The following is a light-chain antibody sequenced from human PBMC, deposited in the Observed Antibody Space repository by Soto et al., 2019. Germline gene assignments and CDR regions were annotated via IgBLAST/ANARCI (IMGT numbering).Light chain of an antibody. J-gene: IGLJ2*01. V-gene: IGLV4-69*01. CDR2: INNDGSH. CDR1: SGHSNYA. CDR3: QTWDTGIRV. Sequence: QSVLTQSPSASASLGASVKFTCTLSSGHSNYAIAWHQQQPEKGPRYLMKINNDGSHTKGDGIPDRFSGSSSGAERYLTISSLQSEDEADYYCQTWDTGIRVFGGGTKLTVL.